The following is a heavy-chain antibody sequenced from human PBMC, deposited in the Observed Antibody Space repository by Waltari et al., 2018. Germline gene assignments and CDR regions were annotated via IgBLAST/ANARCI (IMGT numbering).Heavy chain of an antibody. CDR1: GYNFISYS. CDR2: ISANNGKT. CDR3: VRDGSGASFTFDY. D-gene: IGHD2-8*02. Sequence: QVHLVQSGGEVKTPGASVKVSCKASGYNFISYSFTWVRQAPGKGLEWMGWISANNGKTNYAQKFQGRLTMTTDTSTSTAYMELRSLTSDDTAVYYCVRDGSGASFTFDYWGQGTLVTVSS. J-gene: IGHJ4*02. V-gene: IGHV1-18*01.